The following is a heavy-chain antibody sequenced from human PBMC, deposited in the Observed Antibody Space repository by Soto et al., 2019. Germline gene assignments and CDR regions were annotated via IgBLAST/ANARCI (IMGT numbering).Heavy chain of an antibody. CDR2: IYYSGST. CDR3: ARVVYGATTDNWFAP. V-gene: IGHV4-30-4*01. Sequence: PSETLSLTSTVSGGSISSGDYYWSWIRQPPGKGLEWIGYIYYSGSTYYNPSLKSRVTISVDTSKNQFSLKLSSVTAADTAVYYCARVVYGATTDNWFAPWGQGTLVTVSS. D-gene: IGHD1-26*01. J-gene: IGHJ5*02. CDR1: GGSISSGDYY.